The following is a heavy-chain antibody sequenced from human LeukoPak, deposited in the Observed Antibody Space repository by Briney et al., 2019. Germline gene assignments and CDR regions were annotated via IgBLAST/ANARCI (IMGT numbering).Heavy chain of an antibody. CDR2: IIPIFGTA. Sequence: SVKVSCKASGGTFSSYAISWVRQAPGQGLEWMGGIIPIFGTANYAQKFQGRVTITADESTSTAYMELSSLRSEDTAVYYCARDSGERGSGSYLIAYWGQGTLVTVSS. V-gene: IGHV1-69*13. CDR3: ARDSGERGSGSYLIAY. CDR1: GGTFSSYA. D-gene: IGHD3-10*01. J-gene: IGHJ4*02.